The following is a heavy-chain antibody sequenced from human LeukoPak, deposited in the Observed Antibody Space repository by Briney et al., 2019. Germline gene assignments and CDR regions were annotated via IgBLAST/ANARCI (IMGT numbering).Heavy chain of an antibody. D-gene: IGHD5-12*01. Sequence: GGSLRLSCAASGFTFSSYGMHWVRQAPGKGLEWVAVIWYDGSNKYYADSVKGRFTISRDNSKNTLYLQMNSLRAVDTAVYYCASGYSGYDYFDYWGQGTLVTVSS. J-gene: IGHJ4*02. CDR2: IWYDGSNK. V-gene: IGHV3-33*01. CDR1: GFTFSSYG. CDR3: ASGYSGYDYFDY.